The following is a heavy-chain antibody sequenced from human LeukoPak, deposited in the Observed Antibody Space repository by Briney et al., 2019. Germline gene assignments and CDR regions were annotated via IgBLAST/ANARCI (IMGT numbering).Heavy chain of an antibody. D-gene: IGHD3-10*01. CDR3: AXXXTMVXGVKIXXXXFDY. V-gene: IGHV4-30-4*01. CDR1: GGSISSGDYY. J-gene: IGHJ4*02. CDR2: IYYSGST. Sequence: SSETLSLTCTVSGGSISSGDYYWSWIRQPPGKGLEWIGYIYYSGSTYYSPSLKSRVTISVDTSKNQFSLKLSSVTAADTAVYYCAXXXTMVXGVKIXXXXFDYWGQGTLVTVSS.